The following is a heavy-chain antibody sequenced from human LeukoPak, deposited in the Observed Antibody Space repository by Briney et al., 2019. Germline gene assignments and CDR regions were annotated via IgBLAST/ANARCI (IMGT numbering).Heavy chain of an antibody. CDR2: ITGNGAST. CDR3: AKLSGYSYGYGHHLDF. V-gene: IGHV3-23*01. D-gene: IGHD5-18*01. CDR1: GFTFSTYA. J-gene: IGHJ4*02. Sequence: GGSLRLSCAASGFTFSTYAMTWVRQAPGKGLEWVSAITGNGASTYYADSVKGRFTISRDNSKNTLYLQMNSLRGEDRAVYNCAKLSGYSYGYGHHLDFWGQGSLVTVSS.